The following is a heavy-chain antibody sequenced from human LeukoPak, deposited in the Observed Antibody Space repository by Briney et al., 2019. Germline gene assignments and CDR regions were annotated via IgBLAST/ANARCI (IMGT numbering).Heavy chain of an antibody. V-gene: IGHV3-48*03. CDR1: GFTFSNYE. CDR3: ATTPYDSSSWYYLDY. Sequence: PGGSLRLSCAASGFTFSNYEMNWVRQAPGKGLEWVSYISSSGSTTYYAESVKGRFTISRDHAKNSLFLQMNSLRAEDTAVYYCATTPYDSSSWYYLDYWGQGTLVTVSS. J-gene: IGHJ4*02. D-gene: IGHD6-13*01. CDR2: ISSSGSTT.